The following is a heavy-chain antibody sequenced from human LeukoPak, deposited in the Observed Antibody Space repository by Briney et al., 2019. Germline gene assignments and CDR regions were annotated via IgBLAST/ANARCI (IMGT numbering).Heavy chain of an antibody. D-gene: IGHD2-21*02. V-gene: IGHV3-30*18. CDR2: ITNDGNEE. CDR3: AKDTTDCYRGRVKGQGAFDM. CDR1: GFTFGSYG. Sequence: PGGSLRLSCVASGFTFGSYGMHWVRQAPGKGLEWVAVITNDGNEEYYADSVKGRFTISRDNSKNTLYLEMNNLRAEDTAVFYCAKDTTDCYRGRVKGQGAFDMWGQGTMVTVSS. J-gene: IGHJ3*02.